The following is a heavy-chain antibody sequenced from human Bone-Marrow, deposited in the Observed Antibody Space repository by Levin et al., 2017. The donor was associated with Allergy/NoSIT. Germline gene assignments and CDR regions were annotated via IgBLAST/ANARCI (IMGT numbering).Heavy chain of an antibody. CDR3: ARVVSDYNELDTEPHQYYYMDV. D-gene: IGHD4-11*01. CDR2: IYSGSDT. CDR1: GFTVSGID. Sequence: GESLKISCAASGFTVSGIDMSWVRQAPGKGLEWVSSIYSGSDTYYADSVKGRFTVSGDNSKHTFYLQINSPRAEDTAVYFCARVVSDYNELDTEPHQYYYMDVWGKGTTVTVSS. V-gene: IGHV3-53*01. J-gene: IGHJ6*03.